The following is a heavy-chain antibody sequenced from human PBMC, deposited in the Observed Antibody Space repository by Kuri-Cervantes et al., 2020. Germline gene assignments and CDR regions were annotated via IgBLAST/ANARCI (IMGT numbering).Heavy chain of an antibody. CDR3: ARDWAATDAFDI. V-gene: IGHV3-48*02. Sequence: GESLKISCAASGFTFGSYGMHWVRQAPGKGLYWVSYITSGSSAIYYADSVKGRFTISRDNAKNSLYLQMNSLRDEDTAVYYCARDWAATDAFDIWGQGTMVTVSS. CDR1: GFTFGSYG. CDR2: ITSGSSAI. J-gene: IGHJ3*02. D-gene: IGHD6-25*01.